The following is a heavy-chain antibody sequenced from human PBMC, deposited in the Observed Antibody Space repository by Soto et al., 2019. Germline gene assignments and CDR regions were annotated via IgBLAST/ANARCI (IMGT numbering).Heavy chain of an antibody. V-gene: IGHV4-59*12. J-gene: IGHJ4*02. CDR3: ARSEATVLDY. CDR1: GGSISSYY. Sequence: SETLSLTCTVSGGSISSYYWSWIRQPPGKGLEWIGYIYYSGSTNYNPSLKSRVTISVDKSKNHFSLKLTSVTAADTAVYYCARSEATVLDYWGQGTLVTVSS. CDR2: IYYSGST. D-gene: IGHD4-17*01.